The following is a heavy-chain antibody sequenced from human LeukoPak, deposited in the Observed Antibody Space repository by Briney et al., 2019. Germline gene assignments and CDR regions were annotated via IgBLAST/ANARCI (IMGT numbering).Heavy chain of an antibody. CDR2: IYYSAST. CDR3: ASVDAAMETIDY. CDR1: GGSISSYY. J-gene: IGHJ4*02. D-gene: IGHD5-18*01. V-gene: IGHV4-59*01. Sequence: SETLSLTCTVAGGSISSYYWSWIRQPPGKGLEWIGYIYYSASTNYNPSRKSRVTISVDTSKNQFSLKLSSVTAADTAVYYCASVDAAMETIDYWGQGTLVTVSS.